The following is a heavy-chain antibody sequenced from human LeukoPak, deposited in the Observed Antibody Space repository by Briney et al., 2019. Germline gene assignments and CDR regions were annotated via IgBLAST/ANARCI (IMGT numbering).Heavy chain of an antibody. V-gene: IGHV3-53*01. Sequence: GGSLRLSCAASGFSVSSNCMSWVRQAPGKGLEWVSVICSGGTTYYADSVKGRFTISRDNSKNTLYLQMNSLRAEDTAVYYCAKTHTSGWAFDYWGQGTLVTVSS. CDR3: AKTHTSGWAFDY. CDR2: ICSGGTT. J-gene: IGHJ4*02. D-gene: IGHD6-19*01. CDR1: GFSVSSNC.